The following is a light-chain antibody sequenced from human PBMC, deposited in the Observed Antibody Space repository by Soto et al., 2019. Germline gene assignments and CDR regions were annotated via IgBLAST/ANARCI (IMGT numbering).Light chain of an antibody. J-gene: IGLJ1*01. Sequence: SVLTQPPSASGSPGQSVTISCTGNSSDVGGYNYVSWYQQHPGKAPKLMIYEVSTRPSGVPDRFSGSKSGNTASLTVSGLQAEDEADYYCSSYAGSNNFGVFGTGTKVTVL. V-gene: IGLV2-8*01. CDR1: SSDVGGYNY. CDR2: EVS. CDR3: SSYAGSNNFGV.